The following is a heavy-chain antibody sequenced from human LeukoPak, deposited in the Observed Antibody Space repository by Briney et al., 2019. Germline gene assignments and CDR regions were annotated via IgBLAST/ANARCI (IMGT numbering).Heavy chain of an antibody. J-gene: IGHJ4*02. V-gene: IGHV3-21*01. CDR2: ITSTATYI. Sequence: GGSLRLSCAASGFAFSTYSMNWVRQAPGKGLEWISSITSTATYIYYADSVKGRFTISRDNTKNALYLQMNSLRAEDTAVYFCARVAGGKFHLDYWGQGTQVTVSS. CDR1: GFAFSTYS. CDR3: ARVAGGKFHLDY. D-gene: IGHD6-13*01.